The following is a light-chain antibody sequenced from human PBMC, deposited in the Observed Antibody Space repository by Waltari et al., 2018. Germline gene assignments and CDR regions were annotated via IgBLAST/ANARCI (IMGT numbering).Light chain of an antibody. V-gene: IGKV1-5*03. CDR1: QGISMW. CDR3: QQYNSYPYT. CDR2: KAS. J-gene: IGKJ2*01. Sequence: DIQMTQSSSPLSASVGDRVTITCRASQGISMWLDWYQQKPGKAPKLLIYKASNVETGVSSRFSGSESGTEFTLTISNLQPDDFATYYCQQYNSYPYTFGQGTKLEIK.